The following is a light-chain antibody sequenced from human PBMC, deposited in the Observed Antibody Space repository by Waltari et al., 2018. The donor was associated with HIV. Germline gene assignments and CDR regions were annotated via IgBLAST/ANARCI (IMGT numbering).Light chain of an antibody. Sequence: DIQMTQSPSSLSASVGDSVTITCRASQRISSFLHWYQQKPGTAPKLLIYTSSNLRSGVPSRFSGSGSGTDFTLTISSLQPEDFATYYCQQTYSTPPVTFGQGTKVEIK. CDR3: QQTYSTPPVT. J-gene: IGKJ1*01. V-gene: IGKV1-39*01. CDR1: QRISSF. CDR2: TSS.